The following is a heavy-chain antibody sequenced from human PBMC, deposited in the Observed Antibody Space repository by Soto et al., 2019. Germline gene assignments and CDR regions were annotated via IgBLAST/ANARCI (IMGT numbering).Heavy chain of an antibody. D-gene: IGHD2-2*01. V-gene: IGHV3-21*01. J-gene: IGHJ6*02. CDR3: ARDFPGDCSSTSCLYYYYYYGMDV. CDR1: GFTFSSYS. Sequence: EVQLVESGGGLVKPGGSLRLSCAASGFTFSSYSMNWVRQAPGKGLEWVSSISSSSSYIYYADSVKGRFTISRDNAKNSLYLQMNSLRAEDTAVYYCARDFPGDCSSTSCLYYYYYYGMDVWCQGTTVTVSS. CDR2: ISSSSSYI.